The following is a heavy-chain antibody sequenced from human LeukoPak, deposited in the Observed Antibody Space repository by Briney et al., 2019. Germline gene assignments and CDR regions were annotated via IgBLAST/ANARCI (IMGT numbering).Heavy chain of an antibody. J-gene: IGHJ4*02. Sequence: ASVKVSCKASGYTFTGYYMHWVRQAPGQGLEWMGWINPNSGGTSYAQKFQGRVTMTRDTSISTAYMELSRLRSDDTAVYYCARIPTRYYYDSSGYYARTGFDYWGQGTLITVSS. V-gene: IGHV1-2*02. CDR1: GYTFTGYY. D-gene: IGHD3-22*01. CDR2: INPNSGGT. CDR3: ARIPTRYYYDSSGYYARTGFDY.